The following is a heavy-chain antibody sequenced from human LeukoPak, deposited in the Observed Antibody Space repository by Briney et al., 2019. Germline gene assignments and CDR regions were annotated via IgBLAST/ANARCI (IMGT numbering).Heavy chain of an antibody. CDR1: GFTFSSYA. J-gene: IGHJ3*02. CDR3: AREGYCSSTSCQIDAFDI. CDR2: ISYDGSNK. V-gene: IGHV3-30*04. Sequence: GGSLRLSCAASGFTFSSYAMHWVRQAPGKGLEWVAVISYDGSNKYYADSVKGRFTISRDNSKNTLYLQMNSLRAEDTAVYYCAREGYCSSTSCQIDAFDIWGQGTMATVSS. D-gene: IGHD2-2*01.